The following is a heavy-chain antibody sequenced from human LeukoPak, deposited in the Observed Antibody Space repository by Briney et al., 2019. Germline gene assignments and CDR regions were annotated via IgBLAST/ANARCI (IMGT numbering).Heavy chain of an antibody. V-gene: IGHV4-4*02. J-gene: IGHJ3*02. CDR2: IYHSGST. CDR1: GGSISSSNW. D-gene: IGHD3-22*01. CDR3: ARDLREGDYYDSSGYGWAFDI. Sequence: SETLSLTCAVSGGSISSSNWRSWVRQPPGKGLEWIGEIYHSGSTNYNPSLKSRVTISVDKSKNQFSLKLSSVTAADTAVYYCARDLREGDYYDSSGYGWAFDIWGQGTMVTVSS.